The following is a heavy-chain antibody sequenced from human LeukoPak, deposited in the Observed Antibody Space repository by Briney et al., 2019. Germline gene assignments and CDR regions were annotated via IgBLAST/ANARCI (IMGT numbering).Heavy chain of an antibody. J-gene: IGHJ4*02. Sequence: TGGSLRLSCAASGFTFSSYAMSWVRQAPGKGLEWVSAISGSGGSTYYAGSVKGRFTISRDNSKNTLYLQMNSLRAEDTAVYYCAKALIYSAAGSDFDYWGQGTLVTVSS. V-gene: IGHV3-23*01. CDR1: GFTFSSYA. CDR2: ISGSGGST. CDR3: AKALIYSAAGSDFDY. D-gene: IGHD6-13*01.